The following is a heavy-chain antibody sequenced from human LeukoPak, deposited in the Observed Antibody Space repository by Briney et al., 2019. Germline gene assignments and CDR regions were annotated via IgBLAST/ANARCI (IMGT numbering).Heavy chain of an antibody. Sequence: KPSETLSLTCTVSGGSINNYYWSWIRQPPGKGPEWIGYIYYSGTTSYNPSLTSRVTISVDTSKNQLSLKLTSVTAADTAVYYCARHDPSKNGAYDIWGQGAMVTVSS. CDR3: ARHDPSKNGAYDI. D-gene: IGHD4-11*01. CDR1: GGSINNYY. J-gene: IGHJ3*02. CDR2: IYYSGTT. V-gene: IGHV4-59*08.